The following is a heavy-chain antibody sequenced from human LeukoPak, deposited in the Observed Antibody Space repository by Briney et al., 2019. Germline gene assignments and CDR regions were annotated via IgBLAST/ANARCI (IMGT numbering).Heavy chain of an antibody. CDR2: ISSSSSSK. Sequence: PGGSLRLSCGASGFTFSFYSMNWVRQAPGKGLEWVSTISSSSSSKYYADSVKGRFTISRDNAKNTLYLQMNSLRAEDTAVYYCARGHHSESYKADYWGQGTLVTVSS. D-gene: IGHD3-10*01. J-gene: IGHJ4*02. V-gene: IGHV3-21*04. CDR3: ARGHHSESYKADY. CDR1: GFTFSFYS.